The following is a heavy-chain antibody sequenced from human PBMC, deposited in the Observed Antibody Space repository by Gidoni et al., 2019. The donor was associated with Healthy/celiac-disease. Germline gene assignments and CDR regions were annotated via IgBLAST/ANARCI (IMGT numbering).Heavy chain of an antibody. Sequence: EVQLVESGGGLVKPGGSLRLSCAASGFTFSNAWMSWVRQAPGKGLEWVGRIKSKTDGGTTDYAAPVKGRFTISRDDSKNTLYLQMNSLKTEDTAVYYCTTDLCCGYYYYYGMDVWGQGTTVTVSS. CDR1: GFTFSNAW. CDR3: TTDLCCGYYYYYGMDV. V-gene: IGHV3-15*01. CDR2: IKSKTDGGTT. J-gene: IGHJ6*02. D-gene: IGHD3-16*01.